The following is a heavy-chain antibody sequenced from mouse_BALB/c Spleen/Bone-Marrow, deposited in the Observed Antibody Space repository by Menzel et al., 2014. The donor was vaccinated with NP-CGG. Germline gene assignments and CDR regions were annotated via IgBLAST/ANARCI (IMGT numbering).Heavy chain of an antibody. CDR3: ARGEYGNLGAWFAY. V-gene: IGHV5-9-3*01. CDR2: ISSGGSYT. CDR1: GFTFSSYA. D-gene: IGHD2-10*02. J-gene: IGHJ3*01. Sequence: EVQLVESGGGLVKPGGSLKLSCAASGFTFSSYAMSWVRQTPEKRLEWVATISSGGSYTYYPDSVKGRFTISRDNAKNTLYLQMSSLRSEDTAMYYCARGEYGNLGAWFAYWGQGTLVTVSA.